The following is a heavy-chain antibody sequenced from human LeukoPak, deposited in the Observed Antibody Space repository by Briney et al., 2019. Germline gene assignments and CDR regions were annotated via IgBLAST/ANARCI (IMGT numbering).Heavy chain of an antibody. CDR2: IYYSGST. J-gene: IGHJ4*02. V-gene: IGHV4-59*01. D-gene: IGHD3-22*01. Sequence: SETLSLTCTVSGGSISSYYWSWIRQPPGKGLEWIGYIYYSGSTNYNPSLKSRVTISVDTSKNQFSLKLSSVTAADTAVYYCARGGCGYYFYFDYWGQGTLVTVSS. CDR3: ARGGCGYYFYFDY. CDR1: GGSISSYY.